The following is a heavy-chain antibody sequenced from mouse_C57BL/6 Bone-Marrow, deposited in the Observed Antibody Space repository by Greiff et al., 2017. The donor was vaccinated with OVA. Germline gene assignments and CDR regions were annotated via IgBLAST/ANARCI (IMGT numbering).Heavy chain of an antibody. V-gene: IGHV5-17*01. CDR2: ISRGSSTI. D-gene: IGHD1-1*01. Sequence: EVQLQESGGGLVKPGGSLKLSCAASGFTFSDYGMHWVRQAPEKGLEWVAYISRGSSTIYYADTVKGRFTISRDNAKNTLFLQMTSLRSEDTAMYYCAVVAPLDYWGQGTSVTVSS. CDR1: GFTFSDYG. J-gene: IGHJ4*01. CDR3: AVVAPLDY.